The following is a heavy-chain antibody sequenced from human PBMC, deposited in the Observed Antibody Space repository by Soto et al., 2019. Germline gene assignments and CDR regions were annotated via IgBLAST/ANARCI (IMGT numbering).Heavy chain of an antibody. CDR3: TTLDPIAAAGGNWFDP. D-gene: IGHD6-13*01. V-gene: IGHV3-15*07. Sequence: EVQLVESGGGLVKPGGSLRLSCAASGFTFSNAWMNWVRQAPGKGLEWVGRIKSKTDGGTTDYAAPVKGRFTISRDDSKNTLDLQMNSLKTEDTAVYYCTTLDPIAAAGGNWFDPWGQGTLVTVS. CDR2: IKSKTDGGTT. J-gene: IGHJ5*02. CDR1: GFTFSNAW.